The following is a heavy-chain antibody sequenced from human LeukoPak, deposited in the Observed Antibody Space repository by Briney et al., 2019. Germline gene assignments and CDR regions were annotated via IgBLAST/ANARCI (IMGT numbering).Heavy chain of an antibody. CDR2: ISSSGSTI. D-gene: IGHD3-10*01. CDR3: ASSTIVRGVVRKYYYYGMDV. CDR1: GFTFSDYY. Sequence: GGSLRLSCAASGFTFSDYYMSWIRQAPGKGLEWVSYISSSGSTIYSADSVKGRFTISRDNAKNSLYLQLNSLRAEDTAVYYCASSTIVRGVVRKYYYYGMDVWGQGTTVTVSS. V-gene: IGHV3-11*04. J-gene: IGHJ6*02.